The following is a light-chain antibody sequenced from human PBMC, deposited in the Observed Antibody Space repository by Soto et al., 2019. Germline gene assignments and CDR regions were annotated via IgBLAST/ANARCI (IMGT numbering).Light chain of an antibody. J-gene: IGKJ4*01. CDR2: GSS. CDR1: QSVSSN. V-gene: IGKV3-15*01. Sequence: EIVMTQSPATLSVSPGERATLSCRASQSVSSNLAWYQQKPGQAPRLLIYGSSTRATGLPARFSGSGSGTEFTLTISSLQSEDFAVYYCQQYKNWPLTFGGGTKGEIK. CDR3: QQYKNWPLT.